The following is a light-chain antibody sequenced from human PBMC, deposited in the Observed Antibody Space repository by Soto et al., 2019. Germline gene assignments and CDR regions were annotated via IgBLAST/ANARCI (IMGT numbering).Light chain of an antibody. CDR2: EVS. V-gene: IGLV2-14*01. Sequence: QSVLTQPASVSGSPGQSISISCTGSTNDVGASNYVSWYQHHPGQAPKLLISEVSNRPSGVSHRFSGSKSGNTASLTISGLQAEDEADYYCCSYTSSTTPLFGGGTKLTVL. CDR3: CSYTSSTTPL. CDR1: TNDVGASNY. J-gene: IGLJ2*01.